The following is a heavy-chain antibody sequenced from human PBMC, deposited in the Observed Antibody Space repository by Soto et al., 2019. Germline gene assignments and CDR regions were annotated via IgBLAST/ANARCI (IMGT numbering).Heavy chain of an antibody. V-gene: IGHV3-30-3*01. CDR3: ARERYYYDSSGYYSRNWFDP. Sequence: LRLSCAASGFTFSSYAMHWVRQAPGKGLEWVAVISYDGSNKYYADSVKGRFTISRDNSKNTLYLQMNSLRAEDTAVYYCARERYYYDSSGYYSRNWFDPWGQGTLVTVSS. J-gene: IGHJ5*02. CDR1: GFTFSSYA. CDR2: ISYDGSNK. D-gene: IGHD3-22*01.